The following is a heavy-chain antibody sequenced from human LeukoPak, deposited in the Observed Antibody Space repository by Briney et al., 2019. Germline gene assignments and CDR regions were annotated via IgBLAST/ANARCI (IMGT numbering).Heavy chain of an antibody. D-gene: IGHD3-22*01. J-gene: IGHJ4*02. V-gene: IGHV3-21*01. Sequence: GGSLRLSCAASGFTFSSYSMNWVRQAPGKGLEWVSSITSSSSYIYYADSVKGRFTISRDNVKNSLYLQMNTLRAEDTAVYYCASAPNYDASGYCLDYWGQGTLVTVSS. CDR3: ASAPNYDASGYCLDY. CDR2: ITSSSSYI. CDR1: GFTFSSYS.